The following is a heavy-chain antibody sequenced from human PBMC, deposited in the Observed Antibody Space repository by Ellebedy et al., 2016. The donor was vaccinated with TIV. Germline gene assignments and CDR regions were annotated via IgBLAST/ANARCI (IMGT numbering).Heavy chain of an antibody. V-gene: IGHV3-74*01. J-gene: IGHJ4*02. CDR3: AKDRTSGDGYWVFDS. Sequence: PGGSLRLSCAGSGFAIRWMHWVRQAPGKGLVWISHINNDGSATNYADSVKGRFTISRDNSKRTVDLQMRSVRAEDTAVYFCAKDRTSGDGYWVFDSWGQGTMVSVSS. CDR1: GFAIRW. CDR2: INNDGSAT. D-gene: IGHD2-21*02.